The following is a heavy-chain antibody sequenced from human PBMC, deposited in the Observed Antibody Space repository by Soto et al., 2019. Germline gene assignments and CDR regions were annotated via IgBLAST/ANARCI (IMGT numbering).Heavy chain of an antibody. CDR1: GFTFGNSA. Sequence: QMQLVQSGPEVKKPGTSVRVSCKASGFTFGNSAVHWVRQARGQRLEWMGWILVASGGTNYAENFEERVTIARNMSTSTAYMELSSLRSEDTAVYFCAAVVTMIYNKAPYAFEMWGQGTLVTVSS. CDR3: AAVVTMIYNKAPYAFEM. D-gene: IGHD3-22*01. J-gene: IGHJ3*02. CDR2: ILVASGGT. V-gene: IGHV1-58*01.